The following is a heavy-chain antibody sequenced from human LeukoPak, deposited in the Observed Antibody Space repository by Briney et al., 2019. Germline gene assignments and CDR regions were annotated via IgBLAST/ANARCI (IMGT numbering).Heavy chain of an antibody. CDR3: LVWKHVYDR. J-gene: IGHJ5*02. CDR1: GFIFNNYV. V-gene: IGHV3-30*03. Sequence: GGSLRLSCAASGFIFNNYVIHWFRQAPDKGLEWVAVVSLDGNSKFYASSVKGRSSISRDNSMNTLYLQMNSLRVEDTAVYYCLVWKHVYDRWGQGTLVTVSS. CDR2: VSLDGNSK. D-gene: IGHD5/OR15-5a*01.